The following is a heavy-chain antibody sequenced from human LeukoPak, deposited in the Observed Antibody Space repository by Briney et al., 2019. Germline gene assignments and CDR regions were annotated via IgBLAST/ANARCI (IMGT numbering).Heavy chain of an antibody. CDR3: ARGFGELLSGTFDY. J-gene: IGHJ4*02. Sequence: QAGGSLRLSCAASGFTFSSYAMHWVRQAPGKGLGWVAIISYDGSNKYYADSVKGRFTTSRDNSKNTLYLQMNSLRADDTAVYYCARGFGELLSGTFDYWGQGTLVTVSS. V-gene: IGHV3-30-3*01. D-gene: IGHD3-10*01. CDR2: ISYDGSNK. CDR1: GFTFSSYA.